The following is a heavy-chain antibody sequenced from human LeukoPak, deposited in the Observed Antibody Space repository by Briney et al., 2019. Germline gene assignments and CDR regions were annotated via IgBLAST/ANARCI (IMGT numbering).Heavy chain of an antibody. CDR3: ARHSGYALGFDY. D-gene: IGHD5-12*01. V-gene: IGHV3-21*01. CDR1: GFTFSSYS. Sequence: GGSLRLSCAASGFTFSSYSMNWVRQAPGKGLEWVSSISSSSSYIYYADSVKGRFTISRDNAKNSLYLQMNSLRAEDTAVYYCARHSGYALGFDYWGQGTLVTVSS. CDR2: ISSSSSYI. J-gene: IGHJ4*02.